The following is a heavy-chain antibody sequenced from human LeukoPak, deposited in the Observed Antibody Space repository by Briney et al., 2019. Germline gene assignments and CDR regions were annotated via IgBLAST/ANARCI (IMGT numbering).Heavy chain of an antibody. CDR1: EYTFTSYT. Sequence: ASVKVSCKAFEYTFTSYTMHWVRQAPGQRREWMGWINAGNGNTKYSEKFQGRVIITRDTSASTAYMELSSLRSEDTAVYYCARDSGSDWWDHWGQGTLVTVSS. CDR3: ARDSGSDWWDH. J-gene: IGHJ5*02. D-gene: IGHD5-12*01. V-gene: IGHV1-3*01. CDR2: INAGNGNT.